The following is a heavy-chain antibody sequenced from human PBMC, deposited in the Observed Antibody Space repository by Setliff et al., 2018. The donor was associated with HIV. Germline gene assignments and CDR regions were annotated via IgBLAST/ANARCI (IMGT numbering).Heavy chain of an antibody. CDR3: ARDPVITMMVGPKFYFDY. V-gene: IGHV4-4*07. CDR2: IFSSEST. CDR1: GGSISSYY. Sequence: SETLSLPCTVPGGSISSYYWSWIRQHAGKGLEWIGRIFSSESTSYNSSLKSPVTMSVDTSKNQFSLRLTSVTAADTAVYYCARDPVITMMVGPKFYFDYWGQGILVTVSS. D-gene: IGHD3-22*01. J-gene: IGHJ4*02.